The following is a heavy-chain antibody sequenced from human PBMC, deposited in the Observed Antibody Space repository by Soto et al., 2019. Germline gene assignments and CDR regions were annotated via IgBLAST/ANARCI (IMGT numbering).Heavy chain of an antibody. Sequence: PGGSLRLSCAASTFTFSSYAMTWVRQVPGKGLEWVSAIRGSGGHTYYADSVKGRFTISRYNSKNTLYLQMNSLRAEDTAVYYCAKDPNGDFLGSFDSWGQGTLVTVSS. CDR2: IRGSGGHT. D-gene: IGHD4-17*01. CDR1: TFTFSSYA. V-gene: IGHV3-23*01. J-gene: IGHJ4*02. CDR3: AKDPNGDFLGSFDS.